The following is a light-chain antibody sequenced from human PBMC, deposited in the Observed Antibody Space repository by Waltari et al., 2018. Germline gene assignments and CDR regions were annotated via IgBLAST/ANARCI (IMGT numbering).Light chain of an antibody. J-gene: IGKJ3*01. V-gene: IGKV1-39*01. CDR2: TTS. CDR1: QSIINF. Sequence: DIQLTQSPPPLSASVGYRVTITSRASQSIINFLNWYQQKQGKAPKLLIYTTSSLQSGVPSRFSGSGSVTDFTLTISSLQPEDFATYYCQQSYNPPFTFGPGTKVHLK. CDR3: QQSYNPPFT.